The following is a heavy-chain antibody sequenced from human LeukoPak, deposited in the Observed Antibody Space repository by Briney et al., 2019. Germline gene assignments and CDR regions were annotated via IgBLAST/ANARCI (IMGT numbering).Heavy chain of an antibody. CDR3: ARARNEKAGPTGLFHYYALDV. CDR1: GGTFSTYA. Sequence: SVRVSCTASGGTFSTYAVSWVRQAPGQGLEWIGGIVPVFGTRNYAQRFQDRVTIAADKFTNTAYMSLTSLRSEDTAIYFCARARNEKAGPTGLFHYYALDVWGQGTSVTVSS. J-gene: IGHJ6*02. D-gene: IGHD2-21*01. CDR2: IVPVFGTR. V-gene: IGHV1-69*06.